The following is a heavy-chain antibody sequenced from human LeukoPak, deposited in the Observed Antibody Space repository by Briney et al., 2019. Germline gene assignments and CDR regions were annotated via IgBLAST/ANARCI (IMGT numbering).Heavy chain of an antibody. CDR3: ARHEGDGGHFDY. CDR2: IYFSGRT. CDR1: GGSISSYY. Sequence: PSETLSLTCSVSGGSISSYYWSWIRQPPGKGLEWIGYIYFSGRTNYSPSLQSRVTISVDTSKNQFSLRLNSMTTADTAVYFCARHEGDGGHFDYWGQGTLVTVSS. J-gene: IGHJ4*02. V-gene: IGHV4-59*08. D-gene: IGHD2-15*01.